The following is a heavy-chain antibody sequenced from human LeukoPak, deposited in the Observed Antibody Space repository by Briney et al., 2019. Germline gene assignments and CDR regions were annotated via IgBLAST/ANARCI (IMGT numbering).Heavy chain of an antibody. CDR2: ISGSGGVYT. Sequence: GSLRLSCAASGFIFSSNIMNRVRQAPGKGLEWVSTISGSGGVYTYYADSVKGRFTISRDNSKNTLYLQMNSLRAEDTAVYYCAKGPGHDYWGQGTLVTVSS. V-gene: IGHV3-23*01. CDR1: GFIFSSNI. J-gene: IGHJ4*02. CDR3: AKGPGHDY.